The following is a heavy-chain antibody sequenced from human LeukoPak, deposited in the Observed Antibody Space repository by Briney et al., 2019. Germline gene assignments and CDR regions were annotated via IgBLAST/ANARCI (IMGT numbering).Heavy chain of an antibody. V-gene: IGHV3-21*01. CDR3: ARDAMVRGVRGIDY. CDR1: GFTFSSYS. J-gene: IGHJ4*02. CDR2: ITSSSYI. Sequence: GGSLRLSCAASGFTFSSYSMNWVRQAPGKGLEWVSSITSSSYIYYADSVKGRFTISRDNAKNSLYLQMNSLRAEDTAVYYCARDAMVRGVRGIDYWGQGTLVTVSS. D-gene: IGHD3-10*01.